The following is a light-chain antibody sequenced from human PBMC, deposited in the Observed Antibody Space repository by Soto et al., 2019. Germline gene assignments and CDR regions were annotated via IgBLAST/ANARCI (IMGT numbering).Light chain of an antibody. CDR2: DDN. Sequence: QCLQPPPPAVPSAPGHMVTIACSGSSSNIGGNSVSWYRQLPGTAPKLLIYDDNKRPSGIPDRFSGSKSGTSATLGITGFQTGDEADYYCGSWDSSLSDYVFGTGTKVTVL. V-gene: IGLV1-51*01. CDR1: SSNIGGNS. J-gene: IGLJ1*01. CDR3: GSWDSSLSDYV.